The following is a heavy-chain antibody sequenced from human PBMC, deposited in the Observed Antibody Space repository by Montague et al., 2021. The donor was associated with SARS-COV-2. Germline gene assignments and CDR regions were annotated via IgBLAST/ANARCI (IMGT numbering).Heavy chain of an antibody. D-gene: IGHD2-15*01. CDR3: ARERLDCGGTSCYTNGLDV. CDR2: VYYSGTA. Sequence: SETLSLTCTVSGGSVRSGLYYWTWIRQPPGKGLEWIGYVYYSGTANHNPSLKSRLTLTVDTSKNQFSLKLSSVTAADTAIYYCARERLDCGGTSCYTNGLDVWGQGTMVTVSS. J-gene: IGHJ6*02. V-gene: IGHV4-61*01. CDR1: GGSVRSGLYY.